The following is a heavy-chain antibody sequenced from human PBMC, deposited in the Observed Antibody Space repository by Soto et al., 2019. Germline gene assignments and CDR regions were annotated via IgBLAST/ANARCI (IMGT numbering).Heavy chain of an antibody. J-gene: IGHJ6*02. CDR1: GGSISSYY. Sequence: SETLSLTCTVSGGSISSYYWSWIRQPPGKGLEWIGYIYYSGSTNYNPSLQSRVTISVDTSKNQFSLRLTSVGAADTAVYYCARGHRWRRYYYGMDVWGQGTTVTVSS. CDR2: IYYSGST. CDR3: ARGHRWRRYYYGMDV. V-gene: IGHV4-59*01.